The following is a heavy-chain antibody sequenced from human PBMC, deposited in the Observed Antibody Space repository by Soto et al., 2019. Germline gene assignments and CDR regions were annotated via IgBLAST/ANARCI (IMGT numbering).Heavy chain of an antibody. Sequence: PSETLSLTCTVSGGSITSYYWSWIRQPPGKGLEWIGYIHNSGSTSYNPSLQSRVTISADVSRNQFSLDLRSATAADTAVYYCARRWSGTDYWGHGTLVTVSS. V-gene: IGHV4-59*01. J-gene: IGHJ4*01. CDR2: IHNSGST. CDR1: GGSITSYY. D-gene: IGHD3-10*01. CDR3: ARRWSGTDY.